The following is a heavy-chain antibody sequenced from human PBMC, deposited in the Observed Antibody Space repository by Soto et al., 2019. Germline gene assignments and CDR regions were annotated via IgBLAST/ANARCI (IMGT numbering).Heavy chain of an antibody. V-gene: IGHV1-18*01. CDR1: GYNFNTYG. J-gene: IGHJ5*01. CDR3: ARVWFGELLGLGDWFDS. Sequence: VQLVQSGPEVKKPGASVKVSCKSSGYNFNTYGVTWVRQAPGQGLQWMGWIKSSNGGTKYAQKFQGRVTITTDTSTNTAYMELRSLRSDDTAVYYCARVWFGELLGLGDWFDSWGQGTLVTVSS. CDR2: IKSSNGGT. D-gene: IGHD3-10*01.